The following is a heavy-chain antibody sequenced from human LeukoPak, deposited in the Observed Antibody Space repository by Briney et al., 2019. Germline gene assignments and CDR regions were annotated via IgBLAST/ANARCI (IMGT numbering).Heavy chain of an antibody. CDR3: ARLRRNSDRSDFFYYYDH. D-gene: IGHD3-22*01. CDR1: GFTFSDYS. V-gene: IGHV3-21*01. J-gene: IGHJ4*02. CDR2: VNTVSSYI. Sequence: GGALRLSCAASGFTFSDYSMNWVRQAPGKGLEWVASVNTVSSYIYYADSMRGRFTISRDNAKNSLFLQMNSLRAEDTAVYYCARLRRNSDRSDFFYYYDHWGQGTLVTAS.